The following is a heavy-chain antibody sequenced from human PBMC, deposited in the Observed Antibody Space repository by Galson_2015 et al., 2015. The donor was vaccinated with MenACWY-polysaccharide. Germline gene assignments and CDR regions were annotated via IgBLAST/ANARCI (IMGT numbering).Heavy chain of an antibody. CDR2: MHSSGNT. J-gene: IGHJ4*02. CDR3: ARGEYVSL. CDR1: GFTVNSDY. V-gene: IGHV3-53*01. D-gene: IGHD3-16*01. Sequence: SLRLSCAASGFTVNSDYMTWVRQAPGKGLEWVSVMHSSGNTYYADSVKGRFTLSRESSKNTLYLQMNSLRVEDTAVYYCARGEYVSLWGRGTLVCVSS.